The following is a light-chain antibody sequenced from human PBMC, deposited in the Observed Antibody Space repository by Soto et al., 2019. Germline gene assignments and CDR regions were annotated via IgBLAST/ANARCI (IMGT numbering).Light chain of an antibody. V-gene: IGLV2-11*01. CDR3: CSYAGTYTFV. J-gene: IGLJ1*01. CDR2: DVT. CDR1: SSDVGGSNH. Sequence: QSALTQPRSVSGSPGQSVTISCTGSSSDVGGSNHVSWYQHHPGKAPKFIIYDVTKRPSGVPDRFSGSKSGNMASLTISGLQAEDEADYYCCSYAGTYTFVFGSGTKVTVL.